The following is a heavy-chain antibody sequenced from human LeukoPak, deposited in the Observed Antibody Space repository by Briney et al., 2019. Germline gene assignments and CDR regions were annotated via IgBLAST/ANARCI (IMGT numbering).Heavy chain of an antibody. D-gene: IGHD1-1*01. V-gene: IGHV3-21*01. Sequence: GGSLRLSCAASGFTFSSYSMNWVRQAPGEGLEWVSSISSSSSYIYYADSVKGRFTISIDNAKNSLYLQMNSLRAEDTAVYYCARGAWPATLSWGQGTLVTVSS. CDR1: GFTFSSYS. J-gene: IGHJ5*02. CDR2: ISSSSSYI. CDR3: ARGAWPATLS.